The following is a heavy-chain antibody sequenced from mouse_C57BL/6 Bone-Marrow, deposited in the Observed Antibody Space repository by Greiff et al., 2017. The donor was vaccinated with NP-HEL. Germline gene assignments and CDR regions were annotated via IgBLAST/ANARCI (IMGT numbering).Heavy chain of an antibody. J-gene: IGHJ1*03. D-gene: IGHD1-1*02. V-gene: IGHV1-81*01. CDR3: ARGGSYLDWYFDV. CDR1: GYTFTSSG. CDR2: FYPRSGNT. Sequence: QVQLQQSGAELARPGASVKLSCKASGYTFTSSGISWVKQRTGQGLAWIGEFYPRSGNTYYNAKFKGKATLTADKSSSTAYMELRSLTSEDSAVYFCARGGSYLDWYFDVWGTGTTVTGSS.